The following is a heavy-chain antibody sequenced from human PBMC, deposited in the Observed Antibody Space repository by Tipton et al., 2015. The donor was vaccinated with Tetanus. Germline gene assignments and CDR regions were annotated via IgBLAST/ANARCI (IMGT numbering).Heavy chain of an antibody. CDR3: ARGPFAYDR. Sequence: TLSLTCTVSGGSISSGGYYWSWIRQHPGKGLEWIGEIDHSGNTRYNPSLKSRLTISVDTSKDQFSLKLSSVVAADTAVYYCARGPFAYDRWGQGALVTVSS. CDR2: IDHSGNT. CDR1: GGSISSGGYY. V-gene: IGHV4-31*03. J-gene: IGHJ5*02.